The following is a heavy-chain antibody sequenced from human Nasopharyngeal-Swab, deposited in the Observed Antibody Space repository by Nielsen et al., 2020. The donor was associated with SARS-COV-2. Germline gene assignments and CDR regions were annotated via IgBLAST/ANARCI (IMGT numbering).Heavy chain of an antibody. D-gene: IGHD6-6*01. CDR3: ARGRYSSSPREYFQH. CDR1: GGSFSGYY. Sequence: SETLSLTCAVYGGSFSGYYWSWIRQPPGKGLEWIGEINHSGSTNYNPSLKSRVTISVDTSKNQFSLKLSSVTAADPAVYYCARGRYSSSPREYFQHWGQGTLVTVSS. V-gene: IGHV4-34*01. J-gene: IGHJ1*01. CDR2: INHSGST.